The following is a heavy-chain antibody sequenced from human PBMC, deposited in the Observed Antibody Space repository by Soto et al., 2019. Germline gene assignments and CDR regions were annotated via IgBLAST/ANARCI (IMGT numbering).Heavy chain of an antibody. CDR3: AKDGSHNFAY. J-gene: IGHJ4*02. CDR1: GFTFSHSA. CDR2: MSYDGSNE. V-gene: IGHV3-30*18. Sequence: QVQLVESGGGVVQPGRSLRLSCAASGFTFSHSAMHWVRQAPGKGLEWVALMSYDGSNEYYADSVKGRFTISRDNSKNTRYLQMNSLRAEDTAVYYCAKDGSHNFAYWGQGTMVTVSS. D-gene: IGHD1-26*01.